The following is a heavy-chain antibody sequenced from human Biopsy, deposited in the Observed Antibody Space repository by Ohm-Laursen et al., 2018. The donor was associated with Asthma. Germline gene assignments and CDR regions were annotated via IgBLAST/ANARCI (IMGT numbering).Heavy chain of an antibody. CDR3: ARCQVGYSSGWSLLLKKIYYSGMDV. CDR1: GGTFSHYA. Sequence: AASEKVSCKAPGGTFSHYAISWVRQAPGQGLEWLGGITTVFGTTNYAQKVQGRVTITAHESTSTAYMEVTSLRSEDTAIYYCARCQVGYSSGWSLLLKKIYYSGMDVWGQGTAVTVSS. CDR2: ITTVFGTT. D-gene: IGHD6-19*01. V-gene: IGHV1-69*13. J-gene: IGHJ6*02.